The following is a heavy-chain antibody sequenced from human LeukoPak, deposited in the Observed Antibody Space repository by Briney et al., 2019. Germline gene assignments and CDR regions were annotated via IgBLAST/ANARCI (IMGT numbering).Heavy chain of an antibody. D-gene: IGHD3-22*01. CDR2: ISSSGSTI. Sequence: GGSLRLSCAASGFTFSSYEMNWVRQAPGKGLEWVSYISSSGSTIYYADSVKGRFTISRDNAKNSLYLQMNSLRAEDTAVYYCARESTYDSSAYYAFDLWGQGTMVTVSS. J-gene: IGHJ3*01. CDR3: ARESTYDSSAYYAFDL. CDR1: GFTFSSYE. V-gene: IGHV3-48*03.